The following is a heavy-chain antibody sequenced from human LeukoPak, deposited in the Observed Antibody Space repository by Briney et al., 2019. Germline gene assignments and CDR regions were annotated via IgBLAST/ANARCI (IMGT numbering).Heavy chain of an antibody. CDR1: GFTFSSYE. CDR3: AKDHHDYGDYRRSGILDY. J-gene: IGHJ4*02. CDR2: FSSKRNST. V-gene: IGHV3-21*01. Sequence: GGSLRLSCAASGFTFSSYEMNWVRQAPGKGLEWVSSFSSKRNSTHYADSVKGRFTISRDNAKNSLYLQMNSLRAEDTAVYYCAKDHHDYGDYRRSGILDYWGQGTLVTVSS. D-gene: IGHD4-17*01.